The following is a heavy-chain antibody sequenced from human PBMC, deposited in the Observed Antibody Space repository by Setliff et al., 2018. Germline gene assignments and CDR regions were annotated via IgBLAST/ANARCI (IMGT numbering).Heavy chain of an antibody. CDR3: ATLAFTYYYDSSGYYPHDY. V-gene: IGHV1-24*01. CDR2: FDPEDGET. J-gene: IGHJ4*02. Sequence: ASVKVSCKVSGYTLTELFMHWVRQAPGKGLEWMGGFDPEDGETIYAQKFQGRVTMTEDTSTDTAYMELSSLRSEDTAVYYCATLAFTYYYDSSGYYPHDYWGQGTLVTVSS. CDR1: GYTLTELF. D-gene: IGHD3-22*01.